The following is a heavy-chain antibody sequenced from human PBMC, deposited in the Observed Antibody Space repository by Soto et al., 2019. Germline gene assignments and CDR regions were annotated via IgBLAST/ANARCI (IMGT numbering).Heavy chain of an antibody. Sequence: GGSLRLSCAASGFTFSSYSMNWVRQAPGKGLEWVSSISSSSSYIYYADSVKGRFTISRDNAKNSLYLQMNSLRAEDTAVYYYARALTGTYYFDYWGQGTLVTVSS. CDR3: ARALTGTYYFDY. D-gene: IGHD3-9*01. V-gene: IGHV3-21*01. CDR2: ISSSSSYI. J-gene: IGHJ4*02. CDR1: GFTFSSYS.